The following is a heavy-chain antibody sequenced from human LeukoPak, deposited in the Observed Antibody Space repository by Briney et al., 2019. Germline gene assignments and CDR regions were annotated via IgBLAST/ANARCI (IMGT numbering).Heavy chain of an antibody. CDR3: ARDMVYYDFWSGYPGAFDI. D-gene: IGHD3-3*01. J-gene: IGHJ3*02. V-gene: IGHV3-7*01. Sequence: AGGSLRLSCAASGFTFSSYWMSWVRQAPGKGLEWVANTKQDGSEKYYVDSVKGGFTISRDNAKNSLYLQMNSLRAEDTAVYYCARDMVYYDFWSGYPGAFDIWGQGTMVTVSS. CDR2: TKQDGSEK. CDR1: GFTFSSYW.